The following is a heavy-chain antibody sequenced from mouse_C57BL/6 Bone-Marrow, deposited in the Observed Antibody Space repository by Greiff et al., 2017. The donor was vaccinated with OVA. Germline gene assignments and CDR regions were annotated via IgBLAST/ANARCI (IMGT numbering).Heavy chain of an antibody. CDR2: IRRKSNNSAT. CDR3: VGLYGSYGDYAMDY. J-gene: IGHJ4*01. CDR1: GFSFNTYA. D-gene: IGHD2-1*01. V-gene: IGHV10-1*01. Sequence: EVQLVESGGGLVQPKGSLKLSCAASGFSFNTYAMHWVRQAPGQGLEWVARIRRKSNNSATYYADSVKDRFTISRDDSESMLDLKMNSVKTDDTSMDYCVGLYGSYGDYAMDYWGQGTTVTVSS.